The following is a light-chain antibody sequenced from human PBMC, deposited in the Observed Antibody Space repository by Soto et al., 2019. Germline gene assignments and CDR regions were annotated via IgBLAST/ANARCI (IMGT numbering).Light chain of an antibody. V-gene: IGLV1-51*01. Sequence: QSVLTQPPSVSAAPGQTVTISCSGSSSNIGNNYVSWYQQLPGTAPKRLIFDNDQRPPGILDRFSGSKSGTSATLGITGLQTGDEADYYCGAWDSSLTAVVFGGGTKLTVL. CDR3: GAWDSSLTAVV. J-gene: IGLJ2*01. CDR1: SSNIGNNY. CDR2: DND.